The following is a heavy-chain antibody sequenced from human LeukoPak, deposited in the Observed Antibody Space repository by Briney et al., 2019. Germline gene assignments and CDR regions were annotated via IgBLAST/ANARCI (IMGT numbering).Heavy chain of an antibody. V-gene: IGHV1-8*01. Sequence: EASVKVSCKASGYTFTSYDINWVRQATGQGLEWMGWMNPNSGNTGYAQKFQGRVTMTRNTSISTAYMELGSLRSEDTAVYYCARGANGRSIAGFSSWFFYYYYGMDVWGQGTTVTVSS. CDR2: MNPNSGNT. J-gene: IGHJ6*02. D-gene: IGHD6-13*01. CDR1: GYTFTSYD. CDR3: ARGANGRSIAGFSSWFFYYYYGMDV.